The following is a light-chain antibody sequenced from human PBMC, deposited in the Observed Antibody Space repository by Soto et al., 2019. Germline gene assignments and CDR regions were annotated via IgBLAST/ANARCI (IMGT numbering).Light chain of an antibody. J-gene: IGLJ3*02. V-gene: IGLV2-23*02. CDR1: TSDLANYNL. Sequence: QSALTQPASVSGSPGQSITISCTGTTSDLANYNLVSWYQQHTGKAPKLIIYEVSKRPTGVSNRFSASKSGSTASLTISGLQAEDEDDYCCCSYVGGNTGVFGGGTKLTVL. CDR3: CSYVGGNTGV. CDR2: EVS.